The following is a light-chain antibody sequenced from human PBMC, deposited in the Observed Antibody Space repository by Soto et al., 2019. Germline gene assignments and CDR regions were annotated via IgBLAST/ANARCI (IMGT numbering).Light chain of an antibody. CDR2: ELS. CDR1: SSDIGGYNY. J-gene: IGLJ2*01. V-gene: IGLV2-8*01. Sequence: QSVLTQPPSASGSPGQSVTISCTGTSSDIGGYNYVSWYQQHPGKAPKLMIYELSKRPSGVPDRFSGSKSGNTASLTVSGLQAEDEADYYCCSHAGSNNFVVFGGGTQLTVL. CDR3: CSHAGSNNFVV.